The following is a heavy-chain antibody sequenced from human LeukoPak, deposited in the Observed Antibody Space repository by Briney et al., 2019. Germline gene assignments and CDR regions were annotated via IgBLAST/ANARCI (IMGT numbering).Heavy chain of an antibody. V-gene: IGHV3-74*01. CDR3: ARAGRGLRYFDWLTYDY. D-gene: IGHD3-9*01. J-gene: IGHJ4*02. CDR2: INTDGSST. Sequence: PGGSLRLSCAASGFTYSHYWMHWVRQAPGKGLVWISRINTDGSSTTYADSVKGRFTISRDNAKNTLYLQMNSLRAEDTAVYYCARAGRGLRYFDWLTYDYWGQGTLVTVSS. CDR1: GFTYSHYW.